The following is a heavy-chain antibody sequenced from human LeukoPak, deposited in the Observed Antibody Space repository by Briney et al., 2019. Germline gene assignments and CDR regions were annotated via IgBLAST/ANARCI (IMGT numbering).Heavy chain of an antibody. J-gene: IGHJ4*02. V-gene: IGHV3-21*04. CDR3: AKDSSFFDY. Sequence: PGGSLRLSCAASGFTFRSYTMNWVRQAPGEGLEWVSSISSSSRYIYYADSVKGRFTISRDNAKNSLYLQMNSLRAEDTAVYYCAKDSSFFDYWGQGTLVTVSS. CDR2: ISSSSRYI. CDR1: GFTFRSYT.